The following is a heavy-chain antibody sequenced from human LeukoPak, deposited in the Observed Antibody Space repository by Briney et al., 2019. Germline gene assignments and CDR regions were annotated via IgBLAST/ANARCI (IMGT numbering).Heavy chain of an antibody. D-gene: IGHD2-15*01. Sequence: SETLSLTCAVYGGSFSSYYWSWIRQPPGKGLEWIGQINHSGSTNYNPSLKSRVTISVDTSTNQFSLKLSSVTAADTAVYYCARTELVVAATFDYWGQGTLVPVSS. CDR2: INHSGST. CDR3: ARTELVVAATFDY. J-gene: IGHJ4*02. CDR1: GGSFSSYY. V-gene: IGHV4-34*01.